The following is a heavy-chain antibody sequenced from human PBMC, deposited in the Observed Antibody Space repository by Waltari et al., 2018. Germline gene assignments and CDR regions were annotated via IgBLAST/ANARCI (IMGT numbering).Heavy chain of an antibody. CDR1: GDSISSGDYC. D-gene: IGHD3-10*01. V-gene: IGHV4-31*03. CDR2: ISYSGST. Sequence: QVQLQESGPGLVKASQTLSLTCTVSGDSISSGDYCWNWIRQHPGKGLEWIGYISYSGSTYYNPSLNSRVTISVETSQNQFSLKLSSVTAADTAVYYCARATFGDLFLFDFWGPGTLVSV. CDR3: ARATFGDLFLFDF. J-gene: IGHJ4*02.